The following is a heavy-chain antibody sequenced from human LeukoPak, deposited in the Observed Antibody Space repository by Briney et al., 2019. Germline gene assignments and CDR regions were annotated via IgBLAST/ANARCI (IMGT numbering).Heavy chain of an antibody. CDR2: IYHSGST. CDR1: GGSISSSSYY. V-gene: IGHV4-39*07. D-gene: IGHD6-19*01. CDR3: ARGRIAVAGDFDY. Sequence: PSETLSLTCTVSGGSISSSSYYWGWIRQPPGKGLEWIGSIYHSGSTNYNPSLKSRVTISVDTSKNQFSLKLSSVTAADTAVYYCARGRIAVAGDFDYWGQGTLVTVSS. J-gene: IGHJ4*02.